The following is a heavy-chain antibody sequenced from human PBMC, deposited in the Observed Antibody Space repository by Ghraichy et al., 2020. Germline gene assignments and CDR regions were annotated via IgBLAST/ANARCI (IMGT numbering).Heavy chain of an antibody. D-gene: IGHD3-10*01. CDR2: IYYSGST. CDR1: GGSISRSSHY. CDR3: AAYFRELFLDDYFYYMDV. Sequence: SETLSLTCTVSGGSISRSSHYWGWIRQPPGKGLEWIGCIYYSGSTYYNPSLKSRVTISLDTSKNQFSLKMSSVTAADTAVYYCAAYFRELFLDDYFYYMDVWGKGITVTVSS. V-gene: IGHV4-39*01. J-gene: IGHJ6*03.